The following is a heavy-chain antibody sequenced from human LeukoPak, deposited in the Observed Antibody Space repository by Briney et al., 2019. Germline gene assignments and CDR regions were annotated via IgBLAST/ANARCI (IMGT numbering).Heavy chain of an antibody. Sequence: GASVKVSCKASGYSFTSYYMHWVRQAPGQGLEWMGWINPNSGGTNYAQEFQGRVTMTRDTSISTAYMELSRLRSDDTAVYYCARDLLVGATRFGWFDPWGQGTLVTVSS. CDR3: ARDLLVGATRFGWFDP. CDR1: GYSFTSYY. V-gene: IGHV1-2*02. D-gene: IGHD1-26*01. CDR2: INPNSGGT. J-gene: IGHJ5*02.